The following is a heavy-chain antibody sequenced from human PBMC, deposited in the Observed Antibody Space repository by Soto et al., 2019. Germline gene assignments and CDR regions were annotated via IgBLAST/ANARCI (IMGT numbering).Heavy chain of an antibody. D-gene: IGHD3-22*01. CDR1: GGSISSGGYY. CDR2: IYHSGST. CDR3: ARGPGRNYYDSSGYYWFDP. J-gene: IGHJ5*02. Sequence: PSETLSLTCTVSGGSISSGGYYWSWIRQHPGKGLEWIGEIYHSGSTYYYPSLKSRVTISVDTSKNQFSLKLSSVTAADMAVYYCARGPGRNYYDSSGYYWFDPWGQGTLVTVSS. V-gene: IGHV4-31*03.